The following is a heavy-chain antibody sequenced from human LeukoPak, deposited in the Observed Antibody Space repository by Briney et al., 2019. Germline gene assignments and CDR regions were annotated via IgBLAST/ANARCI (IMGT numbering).Heavy chain of an antibody. D-gene: IGHD4-11*01. CDR1: GFTVSSNY. Sequence: GGSLRLSCAASGFTVSSNYMSWVRQAPGKGLEWVSAISGSGGSTYYADSVKGRFTISRDNSKNTLYLQMNSLRAEDTAVYYCAKDAHYSNYVDYFDYWGQGTLVTVSS. CDR2: ISGSGGST. J-gene: IGHJ4*02. V-gene: IGHV3-23*01. CDR3: AKDAHYSNYVDYFDY.